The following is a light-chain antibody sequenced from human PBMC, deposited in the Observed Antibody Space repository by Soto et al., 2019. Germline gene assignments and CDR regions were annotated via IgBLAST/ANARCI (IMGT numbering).Light chain of an antibody. Sequence: QSALTQPASVSGSPGQSITISCTGTSSDVGAYNYVPWYQQHPGKAPKLMIYGVSNGPSGVFNRFSGPKSGNTASLTISGPQAEDEGDYYCSSYTSGSTWVFGGGTKLTVL. CDR3: SSYTSGSTWV. CDR1: SSDVGAYNY. V-gene: IGLV2-14*01. J-gene: IGLJ3*02. CDR2: GVS.